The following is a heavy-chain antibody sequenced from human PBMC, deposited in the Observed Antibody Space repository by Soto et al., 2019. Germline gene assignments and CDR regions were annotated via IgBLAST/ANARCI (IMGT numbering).Heavy chain of an antibody. CDR2: MNPRSGNT. D-gene: IGHD2-21*02. CDR3: VGTLMTRLDS. Sequence: VDLVQSGAEVKKPGASVKVYCKASRHLFTTYDINWVRQATGQGLEWMGWMNPRSGNTVYAQKFQGRVSMTRNASITTVYMELHNLRSEDTAVYYCVGTLMTRLDSWGQGTLVTVSS. J-gene: IGHJ4*02. V-gene: IGHV1-8*01. CDR1: RHLFTTYD.